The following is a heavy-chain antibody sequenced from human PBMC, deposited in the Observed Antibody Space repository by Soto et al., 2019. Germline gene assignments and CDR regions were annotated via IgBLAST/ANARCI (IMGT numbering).Heavy chain of an antibody. V-gene: IGHV3-72*01. CDR2: TKNRSQRYTI. Sequence: EVQLVESEGGLVQPGGSLRLSCAASGFTLSDHYMDWVRQAPGKGLEWVARTKNRSQRYTIEYAASVKGRFTISRDDSKNSLYLQMNSLKSEDTAVYYCTCWIAARCSWGQGTLVTVAS. CDR1: GFTLSDHY. CDR3: TCWIAARCS. D-gene: IGHD6-6*01. J-gene: IGHJ4*02.